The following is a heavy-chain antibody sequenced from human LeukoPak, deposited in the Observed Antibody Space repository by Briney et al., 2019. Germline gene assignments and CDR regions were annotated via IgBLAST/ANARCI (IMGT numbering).Heavy chain of an antibody. CDR2: IFYSGTT. D-gene: IGHD5-18*01. CDR1: GDSTSSSSYY. Sequence: PSETLSLTCTVSGDSTSSSSYYWGWIRQPPGKGLEWIGNIFYSGTTYYNPSLKSRVAIAVDTSRNQFSLKLSSVTAADTAVYYCARLPLDTAMVTDYWGQGTLVTVSS. V-gene: IGHV4-39*01. J-gene: IGHJ4*02. CDR3: ARLPLDTAMVTDY.